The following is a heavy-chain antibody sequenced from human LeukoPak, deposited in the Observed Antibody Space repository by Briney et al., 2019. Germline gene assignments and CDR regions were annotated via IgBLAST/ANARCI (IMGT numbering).Heavy chain of an antibody. V-gene: IGHV3-30-3*01. CDR3: ASIPDLGYCSGGSCYSAGSYYYGMDV. D-gene: IGHD2-15*01. Sequence: GGSLRLSCAASGFTFSSYAMHWVREAPGKELESLAVISYDGSNKYYADTVKGRFTISRDNYKNTLYLQMNSLRAEDTAVYYCASIPDLGYCSGGSCYSAGSYYYGMDVWGQGTTVTVSS. J-gene: IGHJ6*02. CDR2: ISYDGSNK. CDR1: GFTFSSYA.